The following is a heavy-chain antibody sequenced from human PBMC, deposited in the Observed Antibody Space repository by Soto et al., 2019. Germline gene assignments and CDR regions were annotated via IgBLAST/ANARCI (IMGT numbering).Heavy chain of an antibody. Sequence: QEQLVQSGAEVRKPGSSVKVSCKASGGAFNSKAIAWVRQAPGQGFEWMGGIVPLFGSTDYAQRFQGRLTITADEFTDTVYMELSSLRPEDTAVYFCATLGERSWFDPWGQGTLVTVSS. V-gene: IGHV1-69*01. J-gene: IGHJ5*02. CDR1: GGAFNSKA. D-gene: IGHD3-10*01. CDR3: ATLGERSWFDP. CDR2: IVPLFGST.